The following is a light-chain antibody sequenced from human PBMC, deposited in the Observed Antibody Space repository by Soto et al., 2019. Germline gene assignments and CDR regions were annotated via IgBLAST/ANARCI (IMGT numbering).Light chain of an antibody. V-gene: IGLV2-14*01. J-gene: IGLJ1*01. CDR1: SSDVGGYNY. CDR2: DVS. CDR3: SSYTNSCLHYV. Sequence: ALTQPASVSGSPVQSITISCTGTSSDVGGYNYVSWYQQHPGKAPKLMIYDVSNRPSGVSNRFSGSKSGNTASLTISGLQAEDEADYYCSSYTNSCLHYVFGTGTKVTVL.